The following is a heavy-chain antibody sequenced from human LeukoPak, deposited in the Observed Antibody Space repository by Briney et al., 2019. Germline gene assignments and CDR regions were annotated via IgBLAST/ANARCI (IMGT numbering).Heavy chain of an antibody. V-gene: IGHV3-21*01. D-gene: IGHD6-13*01. CDR2: ISSSSSYI. CDR3: ARVRYSSSWYLGAFDI. J-gene: IGHJ3*02. Sequence: GGSLRLSCAASGFTFSSYSTNWVRQAPGKGLEWVSSISSSSSYIYYADSVKGRFTISRDNAKNSLYLQMNSLRAEDTAVYYCARVRYSSSWYLGAFDIWGQGTMVTVSS. CDR1: GFTFSSYS.